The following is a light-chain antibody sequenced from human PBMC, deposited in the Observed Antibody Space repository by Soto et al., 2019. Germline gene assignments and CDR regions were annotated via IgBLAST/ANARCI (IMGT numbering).Light chain of an antibody. J-gene: IGKJ1*01. CDR1: QSVSSNY. Sequence: EIVLTQSPGTLSLSPGERATLSCRASQSVSSNYFAWYQQRPGQAPRLLIYGISSRATGIPDRFSGSGSGTDFTLTISRLEPEDFAVYYCEQYGSSPRTFGQGTKVDNK. V-gene: IGKV3-20*01. CDR2: GIS. CDR3: EQYGSSPRT.